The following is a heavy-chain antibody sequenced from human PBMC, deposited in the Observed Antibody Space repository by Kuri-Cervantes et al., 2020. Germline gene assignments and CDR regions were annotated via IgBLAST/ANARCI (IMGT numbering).Heavy chain of an antibody. V-gene: IGHV1-8*01. J-gene: IGHJ6*02. CDR3: ARDPVYYDILTGYVYYYYGMDV. D-gene: IGHD3-9*01. Sequence: ASVKVSCKASEYTFTSYDINWVRQATGQGLEWMGWMNPNSGNTGYAQKFQGRVTMTRNTSISTAYMELSRLRSDDTAVYYCARDPVYYDILTGYVYYYYGMDVWGQGTTVTVSS. CDR2: MNPNSGNT. CDR1: EYTFTSYD.